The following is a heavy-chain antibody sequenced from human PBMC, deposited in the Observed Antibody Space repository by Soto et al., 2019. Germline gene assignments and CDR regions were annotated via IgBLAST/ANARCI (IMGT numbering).Heavy chain of an antibody. D-gene: IGHD3-10*01. J-gene: IGHJ3*02. CDR2: IYYRGSA. V-gene: IGHV4-39*01. CDR1: GDSVSGYSHY. CDR3: AGEDGSRYMTWAFDI. Sequence: SETLSLTCTVSGDSVSGYSHYWGWIRQPPGKGLEWIGSIYYRGSAYYNPSLKSRVTISVDASKNQLSLKLSSVTAADTAVYYCAGEDGSRYMTWAFDIWGQGSMVTVSS.